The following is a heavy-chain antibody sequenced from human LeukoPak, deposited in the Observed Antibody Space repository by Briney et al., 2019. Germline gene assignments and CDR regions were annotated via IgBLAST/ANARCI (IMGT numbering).Heavy chain of an antibody. V-gene: IGHV3-21*01. J-gene: IGHJ4*02. CDR3: ARGGPTLDYSNYESGVYFDY. Sequence: GGSLRLSCAASGFTFSSYSMTWVRQAPGKGLEWVSSVSSSSSYIYYADSVKGRFTISRDNAKNSLYLQMNSLRAEDTAVYYCARGGPTLDYSNYESGVYFDYWGQGTLVTVSS. CDR2: VSSSSSYI. D-gene: IGHD4-11*01. CDR1: GFTFSSYS.